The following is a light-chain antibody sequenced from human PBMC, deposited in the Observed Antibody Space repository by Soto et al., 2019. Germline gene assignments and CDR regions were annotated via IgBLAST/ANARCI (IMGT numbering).Light chain of an antibody. Sequence: DIVLTQSPGTLSLSPGERATLSCRASQSVNSNFAWYQQKTGQAPRLLIYDASSRATGIPVRFSGSGSGTDFTLTISTLEPEDFAVYYCQQRNNWPWTFGQGTKVDIK. CDR3: QQRNNWPWT. V-gene: IGKV3-11*01. CDR1: QSVNSN. J-gene: IGKJ1*01. CDR2: DAS.